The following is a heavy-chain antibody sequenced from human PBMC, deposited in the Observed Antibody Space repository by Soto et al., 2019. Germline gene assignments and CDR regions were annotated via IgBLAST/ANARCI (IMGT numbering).Heavy chain of an antibody. D-gene: IGHD3-3*01. CDR2: IIPIFGTA. CDR1: GGTFSSYA. CDR3: ARDRTDFWSGYYEHPRAYYYDGLDV. V-gene: IGHV1-69*06. J-gene: IGHJ6*02. Sequence: QVQLVQSGAEVKKPGSSVKVSCKASGGTFSSYAISWVRQAPGQGLEWMGGIIPIFGTANYAQKFQGRVTITADKSTSTGCMELSSLRSEDTAVYYCARDRTDFWSGYYEHPRAYYYDGLDVWGQGTKVTVSS.